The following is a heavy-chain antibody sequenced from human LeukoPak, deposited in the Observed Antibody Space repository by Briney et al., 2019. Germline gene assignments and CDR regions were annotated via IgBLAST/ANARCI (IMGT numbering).Heavy chain of an antibody. Sequence: SGPTLVNPTQTLTLTCIFSGFSLSTSGVGVGWIRQPPGKALEWLALIYWDDDKRYSPSLKSRLTITKDTSKNQVVLTMTNMDPVDTATYYCAQASGSYYKKSAIHYYYYYYMDVWGKGTTVTVSS. D-gene: IGHD3-10*01. J-gene: IGHJ6*03. CDR3: AQASGSYYKKSAIHYYYYYYMDV. CDR2: IYWDDDK. CDR1: GFSLSTSGVG. V-gene: IGHV2-5*02.